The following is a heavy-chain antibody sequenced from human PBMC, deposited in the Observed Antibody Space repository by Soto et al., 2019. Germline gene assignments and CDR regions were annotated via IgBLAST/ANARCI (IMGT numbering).Heavy chain of an antibody. CDR3: AHDSWCYLGFDY. V-gene: IGHV2-5*02. CDR1: GFSLSTSGVG. Sequence: QITLKESGPTLVKPTQTLTLTCTFSGFSLSTSGVGVGWIRQPPGKALEWLALIYWDDDKRYSPSLKSRLTITQHNSKNGVVLTMTIMDPVDTATYYCAHDSWCYLGFDYWGQGALVTVSS. D-gene: IGHD3-22*01. CDR2: IYWDDDK. J-gene: IGHJ4*02.